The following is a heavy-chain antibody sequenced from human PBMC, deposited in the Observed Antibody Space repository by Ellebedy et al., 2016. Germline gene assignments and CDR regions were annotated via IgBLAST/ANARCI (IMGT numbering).Heavy chain of an antibody. V-gene: IGHV4-4*07. CDR3: ARGTVFGVVKLYYYYMDV. CDR1: GGSISSYY. D-gene: IGHD3-3*01. CDR2: IYTSGST. Sequence: SETLSLTXTVSGGSISSYYWSWIRQPAGKGLEWIGRIYTSGSTNYNPSLKSRVTISVDTSKNQFSLKLSSVTAADTAVYYCARGTVFGVVKLYYYYMDVWGKGTTVTVSS. J-gene: IGHJ6*03.